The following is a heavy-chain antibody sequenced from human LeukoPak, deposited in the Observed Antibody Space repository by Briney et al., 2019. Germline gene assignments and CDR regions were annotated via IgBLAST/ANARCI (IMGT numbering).Heavy chain of an antibody. D-gene: IGHD2-15*01. V-gene: IGHV3-48*04. CDR1: GFTFSSYS. J-gene: IGHJ4*02. CDR3: TPAWWLPTPNVYGY. Sequence: PGGSLRLSCAASGFTFSSYSMNWVRQAPGKGLEWVSYISSSSSTIYYADSVKGRFTISRDNDKNSLYLQMNSLRVEDTAVYYCTPAWWLPTPNVYGYWGQGTLVTVSS. CDR2: ISSSSSTI.